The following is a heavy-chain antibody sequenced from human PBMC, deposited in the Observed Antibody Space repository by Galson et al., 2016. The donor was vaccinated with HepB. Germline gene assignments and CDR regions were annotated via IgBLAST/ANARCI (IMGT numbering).Heavy chain of an antibody. CDR1: GYSFPNYW. J-gene: IGHJ4*02. V-gene: IGHV5-51*01. Sequence: QSGAEVTKPGESLKISCKGSGYSFPNYWIGWVRQMPGKGLEWMGIIYPGDSDTTYSPSFQGQVTISADESISTAYLQWSSLKASDTAMYYCARWRTPTLSGSAACFDYWGQGTLVTVSS. CDR2: IYPGDSDT. D-gene: IGHD6-6*01. CDR3: ARWRTPTLSGSAACFDY.